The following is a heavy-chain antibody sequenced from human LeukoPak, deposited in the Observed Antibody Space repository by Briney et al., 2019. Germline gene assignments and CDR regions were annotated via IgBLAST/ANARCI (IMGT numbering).Heavy chain of an antibody. D-gene: IGHD3-22*01. CDR3: AKVLYYDSSGYYQPLDY. Sequence: GGSLRLSCAASGFTVSSNYMSWVRQAPGKGLEWVSVIYSGGSTYYADSVKGRFTISRDNSKNTLYLQMNSLRAEDTAVYYCAKVLYYDSSGYYQPLDYWGQGTLVTVSS. CDR1: GFTVSSNY. CDR2: IYSGGST. V-gene: IGHV3-53*05. J-gene: IGHJ4*02.